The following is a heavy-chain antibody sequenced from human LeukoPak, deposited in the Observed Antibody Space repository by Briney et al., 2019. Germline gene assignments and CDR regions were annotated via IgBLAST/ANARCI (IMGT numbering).Heavy chain of an antibody. CDR2: ISYDGSNK. Sequence: GGSLRLSCAASGFTFSSYGMHWVRQAPGKGLEWVAVISYDGSNKYYADSVKGRFTISRDNSKNTLYLQMNSLRAEDTAVYYCAKGVDTAMVTYYYGMDVWGQGTTVTASS. CDR1: GFTFSSYG. CDR3: AKGVDTAMVTYYYGMDV. D-gene: IGHD5-18*01. V-gene: IGHV3-30*18. J-gene: IGHJ6*02.